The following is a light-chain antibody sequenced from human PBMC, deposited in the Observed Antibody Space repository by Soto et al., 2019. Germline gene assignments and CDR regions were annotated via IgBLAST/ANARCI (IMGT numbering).Light chain of an antibody. J-gene: IGKJ4*01. Sequence: EIVLTQSPATLSVSPGERATLSCRASQSIGSNLAWYQQKPGQAPRLLIHGASTRATGIPARFSGSGSGTEFTLTISSLQSEDFAAYYCQQYNKWPPVTFGGGTKVDIK. V-gene: IGKV3-15*01. CDR2: GAS. CDR3: QQYNKWPPVT. CDR1: QSIGSN.